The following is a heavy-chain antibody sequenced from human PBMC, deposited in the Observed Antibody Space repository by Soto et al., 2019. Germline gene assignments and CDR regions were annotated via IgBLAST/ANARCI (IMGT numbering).Heavy chain of an antibody. CDR3: ARDPRRITIFGVVIHNWFDP. CDR1: GGTFSSYA. CDR2: IIPIFGTA. D-gene: IGHD3-3*01. V-gene: IGHV1-69*01. Sequence: QVQLVQSGAEVKKPGSSVKVSCKASGGTFSSYAISWVRQAPGQGLEWMGGIIPIFGTANYAQKFQGGVTITADESTSTAYMERSSLRSEDTAVYYCARDPRRITIFGVVIHNWFDPWGQGTLVTVSS. J-gene: IGHJ5*02.